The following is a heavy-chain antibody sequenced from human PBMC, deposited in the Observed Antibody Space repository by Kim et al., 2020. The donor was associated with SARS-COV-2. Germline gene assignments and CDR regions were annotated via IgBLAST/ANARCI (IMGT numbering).Heavy chain of an antibody. D-gene: IGHD1-26*01. CDR2: IYPGDSDT. CDR3: ARRSKDLNIGSNYYFDY. V-gene: IGHV5-51*01. Sequence: GESLKISCKGSGYSFTRYWISWVRQMPGKGLEWMGIIYPGDSDTRYSPSFQGQVTMSADKSISTAYLQWGSLRASDTAMYFCARRSKDLNIGSNYYFDYWGQGTLVTVSS. CDR1: GYSFTRYW. J-gene: IGHJ4*02.